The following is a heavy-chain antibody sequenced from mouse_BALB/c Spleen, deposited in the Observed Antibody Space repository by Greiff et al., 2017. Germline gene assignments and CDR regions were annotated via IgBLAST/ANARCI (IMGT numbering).Heavy chain of an antibody. V-gene: IGHV4-1*02. D-gene: IGHD2-1*01. CDR1: GFDFSRYW. Sequence: EVKLMESGGGLVQPGGSLKLSCAASGFDFSRYWMSWVRQAPGKGLEWIGEINPDSSTINYTPSLKDKFIISRDNAKNTLYLQMSKVRSEDTALYYCARHELPPYAMDYWGQGTSVTVSS. CDR3: ARHELPPYAMDY. CDR2: INPDSSTI. J-gene: IGHJ4*01.